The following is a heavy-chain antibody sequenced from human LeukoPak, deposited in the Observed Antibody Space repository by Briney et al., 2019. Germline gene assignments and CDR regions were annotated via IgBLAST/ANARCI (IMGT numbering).Heavy chain of an antibody. CDR1: GFSFSSYH. V-gene: IGHV3-11*06. Sequence: GGSLRLSCAASGFSFSSYHMRWIRQAPGKGLEWVSSVTIDPSHTNYADSVKGRFTLSRDNAKNSLYLQMNSLRAEDTAVYYCARETWYAFDLWGQEAMVTVSS. J-gene: IGHJ3*01. D-gene: IGHD2-15*01. CDR2: VTIDPSHT. CDR3: ARETWYAFDL.